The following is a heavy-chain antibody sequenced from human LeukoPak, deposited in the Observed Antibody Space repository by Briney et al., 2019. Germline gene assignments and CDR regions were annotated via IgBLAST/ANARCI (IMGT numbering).Heavy chain of an antibody. D-gene: IGHD6-19*01. J-gene: IGHJ4*02. CDR3: AKDSAVAEADY. V-gene: IGHV3-30*18. Sequence: TGGSLRLSCAASGFTFSSYGMHWVRQAPGKGLEWVAVISYDGSNKYYADSVKGRFTISRDNSKNTLYLQMNSLRAEDTAVYYCAKDSAVAEADYWGQGTLVTVSS. CDR1: GFTFSSYG. CDR2: ISYDGSNK.